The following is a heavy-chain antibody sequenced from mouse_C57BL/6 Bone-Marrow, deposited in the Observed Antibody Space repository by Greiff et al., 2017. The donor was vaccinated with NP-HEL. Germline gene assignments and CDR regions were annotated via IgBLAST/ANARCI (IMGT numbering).Heavy chain of an antibody. CDR2: INPNNGGT. CDR3: ARERVYYDYDEYYFDY. J-gene: IGHJ2*01. V-gene: IGHV1-26*01. Sequence: VQLQQSGPELVKPGASVKISCKASGYTFTDYYMNWVKQSHGKSLEWIGDINPNNGGTSYNQKFKGKATLTVDKSSSTAYMELRSLTSEDSAVYYCARERVYYDYDEYYFDYWGQGTTLTVSS. D-gene: IGHD2-4*01. CDR1: GYTFTDYY.